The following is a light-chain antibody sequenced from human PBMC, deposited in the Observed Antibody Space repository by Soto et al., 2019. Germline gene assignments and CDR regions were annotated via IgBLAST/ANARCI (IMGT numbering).Light chain of an antibody. V-gene: IGLV2-14*01. Sequence: QSALTQPASVSGSPGQSITISCTGTSSDVGGYNYVSWYQQHPGKVPKLMIYDVSNRPSGVSNRFSGSKSGNTASLTISGLQAEDEADYYCSSCTSSTTLTVFGGGTKLTVL. CDR2: DVS. J-gene: IGLJ2*01. CDR1: SSDVGGYNY. CDR3: SSCTSSTTLTV.